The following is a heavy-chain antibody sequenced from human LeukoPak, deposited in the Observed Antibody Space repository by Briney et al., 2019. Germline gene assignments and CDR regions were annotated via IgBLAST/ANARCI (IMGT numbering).Heavy chain of an antibody. V-gene: IGHV3-21*01. CDR3: ARAALSGSYLYY. D-gene: IGHD1-26*01. Sequence: GGSLRLSCAASGFTFSSYSMNWVRQAPGKGLEWVSSISSSSSYIYYADSVKGRFTISRDNAKNSLYLQMNSLRAEDTAVYYCARAALSGSYLYYWGQGTLVTVSS. CDR2: ISSSSSYI. CDR1: GFTFSSYS. J-gene: IGHJ4*02.